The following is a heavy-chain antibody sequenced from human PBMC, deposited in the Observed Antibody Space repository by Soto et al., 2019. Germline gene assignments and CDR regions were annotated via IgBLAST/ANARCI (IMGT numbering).Heavy chain of an antibody. V-gene: IGHV3-23*01. D-gene: IGHD3-10*01. Sequence: GGSLRLSCAASGFTFSSYAMSWVRQAPGKGLEWVSAISGSGGSTYYADSVKGRFTISRDNSKNTLYLQMNSLRAEDTAVYYCAKDTRLLLWFGEPSRGGAFDIWGQGTMVTVSS. CDR3: AKDTRLLLWFGEPSRGGAFDI. J-gene: IGHJ3*02. CDR2: ISGSGGST. CDR1: GFTFSSYA.